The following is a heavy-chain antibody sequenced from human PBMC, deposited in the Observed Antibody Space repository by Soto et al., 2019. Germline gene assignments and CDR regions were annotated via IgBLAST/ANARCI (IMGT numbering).Heavy chain of an antibody. V-gene: IGHV2-5*02. CDR3: AHSTYGDYDFLADYFDY. J-gene: IGHJ4*02. CDR2: IYWDDDK. CDR1: GFSLSTSGVG. Sequence: SGPTLVNPTQTLTLTCTFSGFSLSTSGVGVGWIRQPPGKALEWLALIYWDDDKRYSPSLKSRLTITKDTSKNQVVLTMTNMDPVDTATYYCAHSTYGDYDFLADYFDYWGQGTLVTVSS. D-gene: IGHD4-17*01.